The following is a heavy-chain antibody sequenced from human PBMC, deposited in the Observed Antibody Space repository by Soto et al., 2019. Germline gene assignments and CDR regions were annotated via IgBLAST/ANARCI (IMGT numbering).Heavy chain of an antibody. CDR2: IYYSGST. D-gene: IGHD3-22*01. CDR1: GGSLSSYY. J-gene: IGHJ2*01. V-gene: IGHV4-59*01. Sequence: PSETLSLTCTVSGGSLSSYYWSWIRQPPGKGLEWIGYIYYSGSTNYNPSLKSRVTISVDTSKNQFSLKLSSVTAADTAVYYCAGGYGVYDSSGYSSYWYFDLWGRGTLVTVS. CDR3: AGGYGVYDSSGYSSYWYFDL.